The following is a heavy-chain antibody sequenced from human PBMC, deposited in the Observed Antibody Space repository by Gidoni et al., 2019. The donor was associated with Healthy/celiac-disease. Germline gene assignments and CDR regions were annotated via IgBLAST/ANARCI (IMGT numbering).Heavy chain of an antibody. D-gene: IGHD2-2*01. Sequence: EVQLVESGGGLVQPGGSLRLSCAASGFTFSSYSMNWVRQAPGKGLEWVSYISSSSSTIYYADSVKGRFTISRDNAKNSLYLQMNSLRAEDTAVYYCARGDAVIVVVPAAPRGWSFDYWGQGTLVTVSS. CDR3: ARGDAVIVVVPAAPRGWSFDY. J-gene: IGHJ4*02. CDR2: ISSSSSTI. V-gene: IGHV3-48*01. CDR1: GFTFSSYS.